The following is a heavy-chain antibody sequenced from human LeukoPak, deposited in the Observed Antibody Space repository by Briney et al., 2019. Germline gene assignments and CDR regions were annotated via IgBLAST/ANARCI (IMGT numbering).Heavy chain of an antibody. CDR1: GGSISSYY. J-gene: IGHJ4*02. Sequence: SETLSLTCTVSGGSISSYYWSWIRQSPGKGLEWIGYIYYSGSTYYNPSLKSRVSISVDTSKNQFSLKLSSVTAADTAVYYCARVGSCSGGSCYYRLFDYWGQGTLVTVSS. CDR3: ARVGSCSGGSCYYRLFDY. D-gene: IGHD2-15*01. CDR2: IYYSGST. V-gene: IGHV4-59*12.